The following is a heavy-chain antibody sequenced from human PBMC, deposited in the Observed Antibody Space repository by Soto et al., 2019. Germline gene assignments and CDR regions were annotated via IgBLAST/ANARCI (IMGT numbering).Heavy chain of an antibody. CDR3: ARDYGGNSDYYYYGMDV. J-gene: IGHJ6*02. V-gene: IGHV1-18*04. Sequence: GASVKVSCKASGYTFTSYGIGWVRQAPGQGLEWMGWISAYNGNTNYAQKLQGRVTMTTDTSTSTAYMELRSLRSDDTAVYYCARDYGGNSDYYYYGMDVWGQGTTVTVSS. CDR1: GYTFTSYG. D-gene: IGHD4-17*01. CDR2: ISAYNGNT.